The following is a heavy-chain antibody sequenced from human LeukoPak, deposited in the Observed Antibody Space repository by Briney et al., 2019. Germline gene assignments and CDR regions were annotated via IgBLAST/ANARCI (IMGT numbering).Heavy chain of an antibody. D-gene: IGHD3-3*01. V-gene: IGHV1-46*01. J-gene: IGHJ5*02. Sequence: RASVKVSCKASGYTFTSYYMHWVRQAPGQGLEWMGIINPSGGSTSYAQKFQGRVTMTRDTSTSTAYMELSSLRSEDTAVYYCARAVRRDYDFWSGYYRYNWFDPWGQGTLVTVSS. CDR1: GYTFTSYY. CDR3: ARAVRRDYDFWSGYYRYNWFDP. CDR2: INPSGGST.